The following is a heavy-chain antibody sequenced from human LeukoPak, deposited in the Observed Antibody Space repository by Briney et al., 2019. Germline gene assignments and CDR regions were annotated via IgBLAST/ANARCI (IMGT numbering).Heavy chain of an antibody. V-gene: IGHV1-69*13. Sequence: SVKVSCKASGGTFSSYAFSWVRQAPGQGLEWVGGLIPIFGTANYAQKFQGRVTITADESTSTAYMELSSLRSEDTAVYYCAREGGDYYDSSGYPPYAFDIWGQGTMVTVSS. D-gene: IGHD3-22*01. CDR3: AREGGDYYDSSGYPPYAFDI. CDR1: GGTFSSYA. J-gene: IGHJ3*02. CDR2: LIPIFGTA.